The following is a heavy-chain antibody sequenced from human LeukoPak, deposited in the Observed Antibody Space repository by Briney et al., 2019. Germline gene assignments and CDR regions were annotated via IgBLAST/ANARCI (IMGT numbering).Heavy chain of an antibody. CDR3: ARVGAPFDY. D-gene: IGHD1-26*01. V-gene: IGHV3-30*04. J-gene: IGHJ4*02. Sequence: GWSLRLSCAASGFTFSSYAMHWVRQAPGKGLEWVAVISYDGSNKYYADSVKGRFTISRDNSKNTLYLQMNSLRAEDTAVYYCARVGAPFDYWGQGTLVTVSS. CDR2: ISYDGSNK. CDR1: GFTFSSYA.